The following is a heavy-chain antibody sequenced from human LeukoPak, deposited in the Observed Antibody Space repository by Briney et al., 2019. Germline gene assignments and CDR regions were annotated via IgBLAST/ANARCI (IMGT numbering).Heavy chain of an antibody. CDR1: GFTFSNFA. V-gene: IGHV3-64D*06. D-gene: IGHD6-13*01. J-gene: IGHJ4*02. CDR3: VKDPGYSSSWYFDY. CDR2: ISSNGGAT. Sequence: GGSLRLSCSASGFTFSNFAMHWVRQAPGKGLEYVSTISSNGGATSYADSVKGRFTISRDNSKNTLYLQMSSLRPEDTAVYYCVKDPGYSSSWYFDYWGQGTLVTVSS.